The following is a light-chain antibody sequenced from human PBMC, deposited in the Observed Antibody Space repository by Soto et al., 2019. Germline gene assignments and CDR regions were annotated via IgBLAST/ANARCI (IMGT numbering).Light chain of an antibody. CDR3: QQTDSTPQT. CDR1: QSIRNY. J-gene: IGKJ1*01. CDR2: AAS. V-gene: IGKV1-39*01. Sequence: DIQMTQSPSSLSASVGDRVTISCRASQSIRNYVSWYQQKPGTAPKLLIRAASTLQSGVPSRFSGNGSGTHFPLTISSLQIEDFATYFCQQTDSTPQTFGQGT.